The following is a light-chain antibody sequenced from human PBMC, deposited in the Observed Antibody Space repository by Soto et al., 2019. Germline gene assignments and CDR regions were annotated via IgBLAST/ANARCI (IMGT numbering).Light chain of an antibody. CDR3: QQYNNWPRT. CDR1: QSVSSN. CDR2: GAF. Sequence: EMVMTQSPATLSVSPGERATLSCRASQSVSSNLAWYQQKPGQAPRLLIYGAFTRATGIPARFSGSGSGTEFTLSISSLESEDFAVYYCQQYNNWPRTFGQGTKVEIK. J-gene: IGKJ1*01. V-gene: IGKV3-15*01.